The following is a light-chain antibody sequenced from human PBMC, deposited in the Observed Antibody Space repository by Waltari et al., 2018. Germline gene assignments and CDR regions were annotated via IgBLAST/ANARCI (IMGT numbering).Light chain of an antibody. Sequence: IQVTQSPSTLSASVGDRVTITCRATQCISNWLAWYQQKPGKAPKLLIYKASTLESGVPSRFSGSGSGTEFTLTISSLQPDDFATYFCQQYNNYTPKTFGQGTKVDIK. V-gene: IGKV1-5*01. CDR1: QCISNW. J-gene: IGKJ1*01. CDR2: KAS. CDR3: QQYNNYTPKT.